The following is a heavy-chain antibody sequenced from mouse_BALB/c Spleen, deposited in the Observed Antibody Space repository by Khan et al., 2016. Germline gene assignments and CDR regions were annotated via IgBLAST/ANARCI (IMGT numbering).Heavy chain of an antibody. D-gene: IGHD1-1*01. CDR2: IDPYNGDT. Sequence: VRLQQSGPELVKPGASVKVSCKASGYAFTSYNMYWVKQSHGKSLEWIGYIDPYNGDTSYNQKFKGKATLTVDKSSSTAYMHLNSLTSVDSAVYYCAIEGITTVVAKGLDYWGQGTTVTVSS. CDR1: GYAFTSYN. CDR3: AIEGITTVVAKGLDY. V-gene: IGHV1S135*01. J-gene: IGHJ2*01.